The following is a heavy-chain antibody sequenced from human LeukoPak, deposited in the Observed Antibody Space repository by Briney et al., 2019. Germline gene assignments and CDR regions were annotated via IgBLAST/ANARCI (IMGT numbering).Heavy chain of an antibody. CDR1: GGSISSYY. V-gene: IGHV4-59*08. CDR2: IYYSGST. D-gene: IGHD5-12*01. J-gene: IGHJ6*02. CDR3: ARHKATQTFAYGMDV. Sequence: KPSETLSLTCPVSGGSISSYYWSWIRQPPGKGLEWIGYIYYSGSTNYNPSLKSRVTISVDTSKNQFSLKLSSVTAADTAVYYCARHKATQTFAYGMDVWGQGTTVTVSS.